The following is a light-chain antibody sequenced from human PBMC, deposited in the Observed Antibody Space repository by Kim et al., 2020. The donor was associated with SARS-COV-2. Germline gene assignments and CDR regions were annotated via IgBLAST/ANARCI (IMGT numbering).Light chain of an antibody. CDR1: SGSVASHY. V-gene: IGLV6-57*03. Sequence: KTVTISCTRSSGSVASHYVHWYQQRPGSAPTTIIYEHSRRPSGVPDRFSGSIDPSSNSASLTISGLTAEDEADYYCQSYDNNNPFIFGAGTKVTVL. CDR3: QSYDNNNPFI. CDR2: EHS. J-gene: IGLJ1*01.